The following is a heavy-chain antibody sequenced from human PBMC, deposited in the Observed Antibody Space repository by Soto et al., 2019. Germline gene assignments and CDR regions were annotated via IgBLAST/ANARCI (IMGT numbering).Heavy chain of an antibody. Sequence: GASVKVSCKASGYTFNSYAMHWVRQAPGQRLEWMGWINAGNGNTKYSQKFQGRVTITGDTSASTAYMELSSLRSEDTAVYYCARPDRLSYYFDYWGQGTLVTVS. J-gene: IGHJ4*02. CDR3: ARPDRLSYYFDY. CDR2: INAGNGNT. V-gene: IGHV1-3*01. CDR1: GYTFNSYA.